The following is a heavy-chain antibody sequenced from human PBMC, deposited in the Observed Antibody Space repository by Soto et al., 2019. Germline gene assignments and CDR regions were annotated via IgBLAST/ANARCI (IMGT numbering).Heavy chain of an antibody. J-gene: IGHJ5*02. CDR2: IIPILGIA. D-gene: IGHD2-2*01. Sequence: GASVKVSCKASGGTFSSYTISWVRQAPGQGLEWMGRIIPILGIANYAQKLQGRVTMTTDTSTSTAYMELRSLRSDDTAVYYCARDLGWEYQLPLSVWFDPWGQGTLVTVSS. V-gene: IGHV1-69*04. CDR1: GGTFSSYT. CDR3: ARDLGWEYQLPLSVWFDP.